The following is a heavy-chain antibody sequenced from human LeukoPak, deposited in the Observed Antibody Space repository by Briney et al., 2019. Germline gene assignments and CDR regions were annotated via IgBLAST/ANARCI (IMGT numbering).Heavy chain of an antibody. D-gene: IGHD3-10*01. CDR1: GFTFSSYA. CDR2: ISGSGGST. J-gene: IGHJ3*02. Sequence: GGSLRLSCEDSGFTFSSYAMSWVRQAPGKGLERVSAISGSGGSTYYADSVKGWFTISRDNSKNTLYLQMNSLGAEDRAVYYRAKDSAYELWFGEWRAFDIWGQGTMVTVSS. V-gene: IGHV3-23*01. CDR3: AKDSAYELWFGEWRAFDI.